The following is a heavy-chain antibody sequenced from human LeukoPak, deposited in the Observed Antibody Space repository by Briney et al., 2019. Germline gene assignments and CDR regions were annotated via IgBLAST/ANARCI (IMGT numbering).Heavy chain of an antibody. J-gene: IGHJ4*02. V-gene: IGHV3-7*04. Sequence: GGSLRLSCAASGFTFSSYGMSGGGQAQGKGGEGGAKIKQEGSEKYYVDSVKRRFTISRDNAKNSLYLQMNSLRAEDTAVYYCARGGYCSSTSCYTHPDIDYWGREPWSPSPQ. CDR3: ARGGYCSSTSCYTHPDIDY. CDR1: GFTFSSYG. CDR2: IKQEGSEK. D-gene: IGHD2-2*02.